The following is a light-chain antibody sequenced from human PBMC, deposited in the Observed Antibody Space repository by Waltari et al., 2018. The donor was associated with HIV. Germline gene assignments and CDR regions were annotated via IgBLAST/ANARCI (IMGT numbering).Light chain of an antibody. Sequence: IVIPQSPASLAVSLGERATIHCKSRQSVLSSSDNNNYLVWYQQKPGHPPKLLISWASTRESGVPDRFSGSGSGSDFTLTISSLQAEDVAVYYCQQCYATPLTFGGGTKVEIK. CDR3: QQCYATPLT. V-gene: IGKV4-1*01. J-gene: IGKJ4*01. CDR1: QSVLSSSDNNNY. CDR2: WAS.